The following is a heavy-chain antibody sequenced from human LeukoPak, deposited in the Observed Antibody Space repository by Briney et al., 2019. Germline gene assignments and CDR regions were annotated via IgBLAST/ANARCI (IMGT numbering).Heavy chain of an antibody. V-gene: IGHV1-2*02. CDR1: GYTFTGYY. CDR3: AREKVVVAATEGVAFDI. J-gene: IGHJ3*02. CDR2: INPNSGGT. D-gene: IGHD2-15*01. Sequence: ASVKVSCKASGYTFTGYYMHWVRQAPGQGLEWMGWINPNSGGTNYAQKFQGRVTMTRDTSISTAYMKLSRLRSDDTAVYYCAREKVVVAATEGVAFDIWGQGTMVTVSS.